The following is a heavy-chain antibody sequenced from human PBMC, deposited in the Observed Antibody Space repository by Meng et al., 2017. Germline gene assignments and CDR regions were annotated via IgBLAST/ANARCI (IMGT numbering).Heavy chain of an antibody. D-gene: IGHD2-15*01. J-gene: IGHJ5*02. CDR3: AIDRDIVVVVASWFDP. CDR1: GYSISSGYY. CDR2: IYHSGST. Sequence: GYSISSGYYCGWIRQPPGKGLEWIGCIYHSGSTYYNPSLKSRVTISVDTSKNQFSLKLSSVTAADTAVYYCAIDRDIVVVVASWFDPWGQGTLVTVSS. V-gene: IGHV4-38-2*02.